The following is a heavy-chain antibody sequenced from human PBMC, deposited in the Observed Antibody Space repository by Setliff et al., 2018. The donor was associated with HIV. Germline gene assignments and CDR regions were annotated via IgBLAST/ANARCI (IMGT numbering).Heavy chain of an antibody. CDR3: AREYSSSSANWYFDL. V-gene: IGHV4-61*02. Sequence: SETLSLTCTVSGGSISSGHYFWSWIRQPAGKGLEWIGRISTNGGTNYNPSLKSRVTISVDTSKSQFSLKLSSVTAADTAVYYCAREYSSSSANWYFDLWGRGTLVTVSS. CDR1: GGSISSGHYF. D-gene: IGHD6-6*01. J-gene: IGHJ2*01. CDR2: ISTNGGT.